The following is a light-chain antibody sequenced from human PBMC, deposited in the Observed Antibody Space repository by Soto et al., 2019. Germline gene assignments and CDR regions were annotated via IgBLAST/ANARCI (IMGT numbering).Light chain of an antibody. CDR2: GAS. J-gene: IGKJ1*01. V-gene: IGKV3-20*01. CDR1: QSVSSSY. CDR3: QQYGNSRWT. Sequence: EIVLTQSPGTLSLSPGERATLSCRASQSVSSSYSAWYQQKPGQAPRLLIYGASSRATGIPDRFSGSGSGTDFTLTISRLEPEDFAVYYCQQYGNSRWTFGQGTKVEIK.